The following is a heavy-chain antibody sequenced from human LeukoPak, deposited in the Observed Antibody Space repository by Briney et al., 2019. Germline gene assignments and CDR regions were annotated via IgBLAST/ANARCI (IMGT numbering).Heavy chain of an antibody. CDR1: GSTFNGHW. CDR2: IKEDGRQA. CDR3: AREWYDYGGDSEGY. J-gene: IGHJ4*02. Sequence: GGSLRLSCVGSGSTFNGHWLTWVRQAPGRGLEWVASIKEDGRQAYYMGSVKDRFTISRDNSKKSLYLQMNSLRIEDTAVYYCAREWYDYGGDSEGYWGQGTLVSVSS. V-gene: IGHV3-7*01. D-gene: IGHD4-23*01.